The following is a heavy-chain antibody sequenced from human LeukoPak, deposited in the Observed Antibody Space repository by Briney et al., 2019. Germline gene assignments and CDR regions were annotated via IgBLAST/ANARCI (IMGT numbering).Heavy chain of an antibody. CDR1: GDSISRYY. Sequence: SETLSLTCTVSGDSISRYYWSWIRQPPGKGLEWIGYIYYSGSTNYNPSLKSRVTISVDTSKNQFSLKLSSVTAADTAVYYCARDFGVDGFDYWGQGTLVTVSS. J-gene: IGHJ4*02. CDR3: ARDFGVDGFDY. D-gene: IGHD3-16*01. V-gene: IGHV4-59*01. CDR2: IYYSGST.